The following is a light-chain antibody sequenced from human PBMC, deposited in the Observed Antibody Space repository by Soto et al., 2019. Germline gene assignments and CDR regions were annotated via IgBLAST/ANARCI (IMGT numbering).Light chain of an antibody. Sequence: DIQLNQSPSPLSSSVGDRATITRWACPSLSSWLASYQQKPGKAPKLLIYDASSLESGVPYRFSGSGSGTEFTLTISSLQPDDFATYYCQQYKIYPTWTFGQGTKVDIK. CDR1: PSLSSW. CDR2: DAS. CDR3: QQYKIYPTWT. V-gene: IGKV1-5*01. J-gene: IGKJ1*01.